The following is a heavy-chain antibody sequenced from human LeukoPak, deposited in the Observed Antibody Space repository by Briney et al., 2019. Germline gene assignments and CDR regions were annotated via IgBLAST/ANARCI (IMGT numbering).Heavy chain of an antibody. V-gene: IGHV3-53*01. CDR1: GFTVNSNY. Sequence: GGSLRLSCAASGFTVNSNYMSWVRQAPGKGLEWVSVIYSGGSTYYADSVKGRFTISRDNSKNTLYLQMNSLRAEDTAVYYCASFTVVTPRLYYYGMDVWGQGTTVTVSS. CDR2: IYSGGST. J-gene: IGHJ6*02. CDR3: ASFTVVTPRLYYYGMDV. D-gene: IGHD4-23*01.